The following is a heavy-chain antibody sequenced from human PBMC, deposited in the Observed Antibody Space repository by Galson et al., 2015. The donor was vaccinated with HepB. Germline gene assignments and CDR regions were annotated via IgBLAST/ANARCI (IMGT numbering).Heavy chain of an antibody. Sequence: SVKVSCKASGGTFSSYAISWVRQAPGQGLEWMGGIIPIFGTANYAQKFQGRVTITADKSTSTAYMELSSLRSEDTAVYYCAREDYDILTGYSDYWGQGTLVTVSS. CDR3: AREDYDILTGYSDY. V-gene: IGHV1-69*06. J-gene: IGHJ4*02. CDR2: IIPIFGTA. CDR1: GGTFSSYA. D-gene: IGHD3-9*01.